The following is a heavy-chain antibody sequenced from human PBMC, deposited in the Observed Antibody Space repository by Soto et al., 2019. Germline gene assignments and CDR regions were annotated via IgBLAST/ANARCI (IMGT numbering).Heavy chain of an antibody. CDR2: ISYDGSNK. J-gene: IGHJ6*02. Sequence: GGSLRLSCAASGFTFSSYGMHWVRQAPGKGLEWVAVISYDGSNKYYADSVKGRFTISRDNSKNTLYLQMNSLRAEDTAVYYCAKDLEPSQKRAYSNYPYGMDVWGQGTTVTVSS. CDR1: GFTFSSYG. CDR3: AKDLEPSQKRAYSNYPYGMDV. D-gene: IGHD4-4*01. V-gene: IGHV3-30*18.